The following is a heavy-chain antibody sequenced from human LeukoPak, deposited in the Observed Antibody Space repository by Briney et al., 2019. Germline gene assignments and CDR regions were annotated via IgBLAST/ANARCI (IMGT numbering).Heavy chain of an antibody. CDR2: IYPGDSDT. J-gene: IGHJ3*02. Sequence: GESLKISCKGSGYRFTSYWIGWVRQMPGKGLEWMGIIYPGDSDTRYSPSFQGQVTISADKSISTAYLQWSSLKASDTAMYYCARRNRRVQIWEMATAWHNDAFDIWGQGTMVTVSS. D-gene: IGHD5-24*01. V-gene: IGHV5-51*01. CDR1: GYRFTSYW. CDR3: ARRNRRVQIWEMATAWHNDAFDI.